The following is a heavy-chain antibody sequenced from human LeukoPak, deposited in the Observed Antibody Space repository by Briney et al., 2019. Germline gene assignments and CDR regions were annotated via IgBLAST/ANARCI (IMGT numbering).Heavy chain of an antibody. CDR2: INPNSGGT. CDR1: GYTFTVYY. J-gene: IGHJ5*02. Sequence: ASVKVSCKASGYTFTVYYMHWVRQAPGQGLEWMGWINPNSGGTNYAQKFQGWVTMTRDTSISTAYMELSRLRSDGTAVYYCARGIRKDYDILTPHLINWFDPWGQGTLATVSS. V-gene: IGHV1-2*04. CDR3: ARGIRKDYDILTPHLINWFDP. D-gene: IGHD3-9*01.